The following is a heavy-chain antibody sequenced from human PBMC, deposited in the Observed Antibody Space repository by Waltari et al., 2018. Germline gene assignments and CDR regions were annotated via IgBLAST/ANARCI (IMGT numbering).Heavy chain of an antibody. Sequence: QVQLVQSGAEVKKPGSSVKVSCKASGGTFSSYAISWVRQAPGQGLEWMGGINTIFGTANYAQKFQGRVTMTADKSTSTAYMELSSLRSEDTAVYYCARVIPGDYYFDYWGQGTLVTVSS. J-gene: IGHJ4*02. CDR3: ARVIPGDYYFDY. CDR1: GGTFSSYA. CDR2: INTIFGTA. V-gene: IGHV1-69*14.